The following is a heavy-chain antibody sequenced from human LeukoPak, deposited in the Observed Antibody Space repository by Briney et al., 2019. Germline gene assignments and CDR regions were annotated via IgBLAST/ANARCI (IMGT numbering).Heavy chain of an antibody. J-gene: IGHJ6*02. CDR1: RLTLRSYA. CDR3: AKDRSGGGDYYFGMDV. CDR2: ISGSGGST. V-gene: IGHV3-23*01. Sequence: PGGSLRLSCAASRLTLRSYAMSWVRQAPGKGLEWVSSISGSGGSTYYAHSVKGRFTISRDNSQNTLYLQMNSLRAEDTAVYYCAKDRSGGGDYYFGMDVWGPGTMVTVSS. D-gene: IGHD6-19*01.